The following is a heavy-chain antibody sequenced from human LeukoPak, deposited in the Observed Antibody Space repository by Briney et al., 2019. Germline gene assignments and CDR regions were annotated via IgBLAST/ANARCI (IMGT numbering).Heavy chain of an antibody. CDR1: GVSFSGYY. Sequence: SETLSLSCAVYGVSFSGYYWSWIRQPPGKGLEWIGYIYYSGSTKYNTTLKSRVNISVDTSKNQFTLKLSSVTAADTAVYYCARDRYYDDSSGYSNWFDPWGQGTLVTVSS. J-gene: IGHJ5*02. CDR2: IYYSGST. V-gene: IGHV4-59*01. D-gene: IGHD3-22*01. CDR3: ARDRYYDDSSGYSNWFDP.